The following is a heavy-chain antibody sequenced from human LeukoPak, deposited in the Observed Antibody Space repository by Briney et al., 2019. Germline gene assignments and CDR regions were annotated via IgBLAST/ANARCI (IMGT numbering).Heavy chain of an antibody. CDR2: ISSGGSTI. CDR3: ARDASVATNAFDI. Sequence: GGSLRLSCAASGFTFSSYEMNWVRQAPGKGLEWVSYISSGGSTIYYADSVKGRFTISRDNAKNSLYLQMNSLRAEDTAVYYCARDASVATNAFDIWGQGTMVTVSS. CDR1: GFTFSSYE. D-gene: IGHD4-11*01. J-gene: IGHJ3*02. V-gene: IGHV3-48*03.